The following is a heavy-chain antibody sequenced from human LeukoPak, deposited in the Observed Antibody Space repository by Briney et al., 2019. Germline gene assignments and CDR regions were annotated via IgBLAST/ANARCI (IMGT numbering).Heavy chain of an antibody. CDR1: GFTFSSYS. J-gene: IGHJ4*02. CDR2: ISSSSSYI. Sequence: GGSLRLSCAASGFTFSSYSMNWVRQAPGKGLEWVSSISSSSSYIYYADPVKGRFTISRDNAKNSLYLQMNSLRAEDTAVYYCARFLGATRNFDYWGQGTLVTVSS. D-gene: IGHD3-16*01. V-gene: IGHV3-21*01. CDR3: ARFLGATRNFDY.